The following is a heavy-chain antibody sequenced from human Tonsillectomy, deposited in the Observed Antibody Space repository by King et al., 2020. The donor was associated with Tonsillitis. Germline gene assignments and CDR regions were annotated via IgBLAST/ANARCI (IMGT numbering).Heavy chain of an antibody. Sequence: HVQLQQWGAGLLKPSETLSLTCAVYGGSFSGSYWSWIRQPPGKGLEWIGEINHSGSTNYNPSLKSRVTISVDTSNYQFSLELSSVTAADTAVYFCARGREYSYGSHWYFDLWGRGTLVTVPS. D-gene: IGHD5-18*01. CDR2: INHSGST. CDR3: ARGREYSYGSHWYFDL. J-gene: IGHJ2*01. CDR1: GGSFSGSY. V-gene: IGHV4-34*01.